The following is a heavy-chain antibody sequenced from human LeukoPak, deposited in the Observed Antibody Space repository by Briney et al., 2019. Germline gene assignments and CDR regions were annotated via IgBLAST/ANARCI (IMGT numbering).Heavy chain of an antibody. D-gene: IGHD2-2*01. Sequence: GGSLRLSCAASGFTFSSYSMNWVRQAPGKGLEWVSSISSSSSYIYYADSAKGRFTISRDNAKNSLYLQMNSLRAEDTAVYYCARSLHCSSTSCYFNLDYWGQGTLVTVSS. CDR3: ARSLHCSSTSCYFNLDY. V-gene: IGHV3-21*01. CDR1: GFTFSSYS. CDR2: ISSSSSYI. J-gene: IGHJ4*02.